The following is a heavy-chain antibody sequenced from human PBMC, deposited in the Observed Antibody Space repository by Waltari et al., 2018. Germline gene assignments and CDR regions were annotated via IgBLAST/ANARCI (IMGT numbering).Heavy chain of an antibody. J-gene: IGHJ4*02. CDR1: GFPFSTYA. Sequence: QVQLVESGGGVVHPGGSLRLSCAASGFPFSTYAVHWVRQAPGKGLEWVAVISYDGSIKYNADSVEGRFTISRGNARNTMSLQMNSLTTEDTAVYYCARGGLEWFGELFDYWGQGTLVTVSS. CDR3: ARGGLEWFGELFDY. CDR2: ISYDGSIK. D-gene: IGHD3-10*01. V-gene: IGHV3-30*01.